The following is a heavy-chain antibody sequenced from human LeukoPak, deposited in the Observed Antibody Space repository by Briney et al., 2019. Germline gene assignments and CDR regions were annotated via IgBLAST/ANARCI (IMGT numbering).Heavy chain of an antibody. CDR1: GFTLSSYG. V-gene: IGHV3-7*03. J-gene: IGHJ3*02. Sequence: GGPLRLSGAAPGFTLSSYGWSGVGQAPGKGREGGANIKQDGSEKYYVDSVKGRFTISRDNAKNSLYLQMNSLRAEDTAVYYCARVFCSSTSCYVSSEAFDIWGQGTMVTVSS. CDR2: IKQDGSEK. D-gene: IGHD2-2*01. CDR3: ARVFCSSTSCYVSSEAFDI.